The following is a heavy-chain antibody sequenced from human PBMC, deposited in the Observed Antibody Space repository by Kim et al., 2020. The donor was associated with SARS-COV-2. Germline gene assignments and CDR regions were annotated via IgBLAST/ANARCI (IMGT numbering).Heavy chain of an antibody. CDR2: IYTSGST. J-gene: IGHJ4*02. D-gene: IGHD5-12*01. CDR1: GGSISSGSYY. CDR3: ARQPSFVEMATPDY. Sequence: SETLSLTCTVSGGSISSGSYYWSWIRQPAGKGLEWIGRIYTSGSTNYNPSLKSRVTISVDTSKNQFSLKLSSVTAADTAVYYCARQPSFVEMATPDYWGQGTLVTVSS. V-gene: IGHV4-61*02.